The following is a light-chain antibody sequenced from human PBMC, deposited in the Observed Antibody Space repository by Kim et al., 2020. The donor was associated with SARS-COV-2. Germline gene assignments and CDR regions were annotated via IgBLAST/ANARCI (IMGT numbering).Light chain of an antibody. Sequence: SSELTQDPAVSVALGQTVRITCQGDSLSSYYASWYQQKPGQAPVLVIYGKNNRPSGIPDRFSGSSSGNTASLTITGAQAEDEADYYCNSRDSSGNHAVFGGGTQLTVL. CDR2: GKN. CDR3: NSRDSSGNHAV. J-gene: IGLJ7*01. V-gene: IGLV3-19*01. CDR1: SLSSYY.